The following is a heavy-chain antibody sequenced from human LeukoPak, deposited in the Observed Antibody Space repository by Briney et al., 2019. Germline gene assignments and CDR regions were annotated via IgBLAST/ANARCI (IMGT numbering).Heavy chain of an antibody. CDR3: VQAIINPTTNY. J-gene: IGHJ4*02. V-gene: IGHV4-34*01. CDR2: IDHSGST. D-gene: IGHD5-24*01. Sequence: PSETLSLTCAVYGGSFSVYYWTWIRRPPGKGLEWIAEIDHSGSTKYNPSLKSRVTISVDTSKSQFFLNLDSVTAADTAVYYCVQAIINPTTNYWGQGTLVTVSS. CDR1: GGSFSVYY.